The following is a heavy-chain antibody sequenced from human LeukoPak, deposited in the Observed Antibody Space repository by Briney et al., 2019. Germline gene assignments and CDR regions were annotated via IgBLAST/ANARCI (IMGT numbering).Heavy chain of an antibody. CDR1: GFTFISFG. V-gene: IGHV3-30*18. Sequence: GRSLRLSCAASGFTFISFGMHWVRQAPGKGLEWVALISYDGSNKYYADSVKGRFTISRDNSKNTLYLQMNSLRAEDAAVYYCAKDWDPGYYDSSGSYPEYWGQGTLVTVSS. D-gene: IGHD3-22*01. CDR2: ISYDGSNK. CDR3: AKDWDPGYYDSSGSYPEY. J-gene: IGHJ4*02.